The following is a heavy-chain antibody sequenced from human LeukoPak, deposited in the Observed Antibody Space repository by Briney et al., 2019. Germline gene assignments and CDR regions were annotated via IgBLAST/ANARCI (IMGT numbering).Heavy chain of an antibody. D-gene: IGHD3-3*01. CDR1: GGSFSGYY. CDR2: INHSGST. CDR3: ARSGYGTGWFDP. V-gene: IGHV4-34*01. J-gene: IGHJ5*02. Sequence: SETLSLTCAVYGGSFSGYYWSWIRQPPGKGLEWIGEINHSGSTNYNPSLKSRVTISVDTSKNQFSLKLSSVTAADTAVYYCARSGYGTGWFDPWGQGTLVTVSS.